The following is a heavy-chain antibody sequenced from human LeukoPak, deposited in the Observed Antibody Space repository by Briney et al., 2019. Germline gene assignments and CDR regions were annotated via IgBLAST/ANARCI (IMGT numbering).Heavy chain of an antibody. CDR1: ESTFSKFW. D-gene: IGHD2/OR15-2a*01. J-gene: IGHJ6*02. CDR2: INRDGSTT. V-gene: IGHV3-74*03. CDR3: GRGNYYGMDV. Sequence: GGSLRLSCAASESTFSKFWMHWVRHALGKGLVWVSGINRDGSTTTYADSVKGRFTVSRDNAKNPLYLQMNSLRAEDTAVYYCGRGNYYGMDVWGQGTTVTVSS.